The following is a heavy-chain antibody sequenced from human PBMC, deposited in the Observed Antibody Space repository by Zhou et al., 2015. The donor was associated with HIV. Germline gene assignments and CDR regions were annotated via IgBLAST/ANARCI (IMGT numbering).Heavy chain of an antibody. V-gene: IGHV1-69*01. CDR3: ARDGPVVPAATFLGIAARPANYYYYYYMDV. CDR1: GGTFSSYA. J-gene: IGHJ6*03. CDR2: IIPIFGTA. D-gene: IGHD2-2*01. Sequence: QVQLVQSGAEVKKSGSSVKVSCKASGGTFSSYAISWVRQAPGQGLEWMGGIIPIFGTANYAQKFQGRVTITADESTSTAYMELSSLRSEDTAVYYCARDGPVVPAATFLGIAARPANYYYYYYMDVWGERDRRSPSP.